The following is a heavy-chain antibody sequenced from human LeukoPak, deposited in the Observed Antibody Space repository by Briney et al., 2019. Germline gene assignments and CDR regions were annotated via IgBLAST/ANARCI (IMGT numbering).Heavy chain of an antibody. CDR1: GGSISSYY. J-gene: IGHJ6*03. D-gene: IGHD3-3*01. Sequence: SETLSLTCTVSGGSISSYYWSWIRQPPGKGLEWIGYIYYSGSTNYNPSLKSRVTISVDTSKNQFSLKLSSVTAADTAVYYCVRGVPFSLEWLLYRYAYYMDVWGKGTTVTVSS. V-gene: IGHV4-59*01. CDR2: IYYSGST. CDR3: VRGVPFSLEWLLYRYAYYMDV.